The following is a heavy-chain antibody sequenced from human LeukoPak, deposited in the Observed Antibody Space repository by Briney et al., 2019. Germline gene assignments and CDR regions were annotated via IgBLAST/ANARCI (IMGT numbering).Heavy chain of an antibody. V-gene: IGHV4-59*01. Sequence: SETLSLTCTVSGGSISSYYWSWIRQPPGKGLEWIGYIYYSGSTNYNPSLKSRVTISVDTSKNQFSLKLSSVTAADTAVYYCARVGDWNDLVYWGRGTLVTVSS. D-gene: IGHD1-1*01. CDR3: ARVGDWNDLVY. J-gene: IGHJ4*02. CDR1: GGSISSYY. CDR2: IYYSGST.